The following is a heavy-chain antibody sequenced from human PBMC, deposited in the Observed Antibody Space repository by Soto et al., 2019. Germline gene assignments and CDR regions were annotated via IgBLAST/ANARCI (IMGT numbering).Heavy chain of an antibody. D-gene: IGHD3-22*01. V-gene: IGHV3-74*01. CDR2: INSDGSST. Sequence: HPGGSLRLSCAASGFTFSSYWMHWVRQAPGKGLVWVSRINSDGSSTSYADSVKGRFTISRDNAKNTLYLQMNSLRAEDTAVYYCARGGYYYDRWLDYWGQGTLVTVSS. CDR1: GFTFSSYW. CDR3: ARGGYYYDRWLDY. J-gene: IGHJ4*02.